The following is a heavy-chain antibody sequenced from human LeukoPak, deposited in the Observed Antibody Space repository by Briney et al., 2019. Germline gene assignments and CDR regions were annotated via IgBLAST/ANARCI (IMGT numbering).Heavy chain of an antibody. J-gene: IGHJ3*02. Sequence: GGSLRLSCAASGFAFSSYAMRWVRQAPGKGLEWVAAISCGGSSTYYADSVKGRFTISRDNSKNTLYLQMNSLRAEDTAVYCVARVGGYYDSSGYLDAFAIWGEGRMV. CDR1: GFAFSSYA. CDR3: ARVGGYYDSSGYLDAFAI. D-gene: IGHD3-22*01. CDR2: ISCGGSST. V-gene: IGHV3-23*01.